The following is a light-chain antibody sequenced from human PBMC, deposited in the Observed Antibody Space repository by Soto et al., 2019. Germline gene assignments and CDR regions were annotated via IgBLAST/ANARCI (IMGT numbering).Light chain of an antibody. CDR2: EVS. CDR1: SSDVGGYNY. V-gene: IGLV2-8*01. Sequence: QSVLTQPPSASGPPGQSVTISCTGTSSDVGGYNYVSWYQQHPGKAPKLMIYEVSQRPSGVPDRFSGSNSSNTASLTVSGLRASDEADYYCNSYAGSNNVFGTGTKVTVL. J-gene: IGLJ1*01. CDR3: NSYAGSNNV.